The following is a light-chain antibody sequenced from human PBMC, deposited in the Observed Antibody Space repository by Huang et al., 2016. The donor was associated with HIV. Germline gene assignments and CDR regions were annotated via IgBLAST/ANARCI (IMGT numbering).Light chain of an antibody. V-gene: IGKV4-1*01. CDR3: QQYYSSPQT. CDR2: WAS. J-gene: IGKJ1*01. CDR1: QSVYSSSTSKDY. Sequence: DILMTQSPDSLAVSLGGRATLNCRSSQSVYSSSTSKDYMAWFQQKPGQPPRLLLFWASTREAGGPDRFSGSGSGTQFTLTIANLEAEDAAIYYCQQYYSSPQTFGQGTRVEVK.